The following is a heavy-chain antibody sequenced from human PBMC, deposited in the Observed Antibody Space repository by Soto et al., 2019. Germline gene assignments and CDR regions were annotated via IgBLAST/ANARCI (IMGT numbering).Heavy chain of an antibody. D-gene: IGHD5-12*01. CDR2: INPNNGHT. CDR1: GYSFTSYD. CDR3: ARGLGYSGYYY. J-gene: IGHJ4*02. V-gene: IGHV1-8*01. Sequence: GASVKVSCKASGYSFTSYDINRVRQAPGQGLEWLGWINPNNGHTGYAQNFQGRITMTRNSSITTAYMELRSLRSEDTAVYFCARGLGYSGYYYWGQGTQVTVSS.